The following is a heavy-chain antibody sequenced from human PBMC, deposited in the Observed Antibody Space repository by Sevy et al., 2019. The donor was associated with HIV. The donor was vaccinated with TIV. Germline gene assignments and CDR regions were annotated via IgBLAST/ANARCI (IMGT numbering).Heavy chain of an antibody. V-gene: IGHV3-9*01. CDR2: ISWNSGSI. CDR1: GFNFDDYA. Sequence: GGSLRLSCAASGFNFDDYAMHWVRQAPGKGLEWVSGISWNSGSIGYADAVKGRFTISRDNAKNSLYLQMNGLRAEDTALYYCAKRGDYGGKGQAFDIWGQGTMVTVSS. CDR3: AKRGDYGGKGQAFDI. D-gene: IGHD4-17*01. J-gene: IGHJ3*02.